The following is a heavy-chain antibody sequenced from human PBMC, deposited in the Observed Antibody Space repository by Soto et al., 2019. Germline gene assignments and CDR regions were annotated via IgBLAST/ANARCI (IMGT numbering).Heavy chain of an antibody. D-gene: IGHD6-13*01. CDR2: INPNSGGT. CDR1: GYTFTGYY. J-gene: IGHJ6*02. CDR3: ARADSSSWPSSYYYGMDV. V-gene: IGHV1-2*04. Sequence: ASVKVSCKASGYTFTGYYMHWVRQAPGQGLEWMGWINPNSGGTNYAQKFQGWVTMTRDTSISTAYMELSRLRSDDTAVYYCARADSSSWPSSYYYGMDVWGQGTTVTVSS.